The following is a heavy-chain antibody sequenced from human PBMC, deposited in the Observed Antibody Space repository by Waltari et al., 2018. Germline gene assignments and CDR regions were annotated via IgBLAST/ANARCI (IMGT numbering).Heavy chain of an antibody. D-gene: IGHD4-4*01. CDR2: IYSGGNT. J-gene: IGHJ4*02. CDR3: ARSHNRGVTPFDQ. V-gene: IGHV3-53*02. CDR1: GFTVSSNY. Sequence: EVQLVETGGGLIQPGGSLRLSCAASGFTVSSNYMNWVRQAPGKGLEWVSVIYSGGNTNYADSVKGRFTISRDNSKNTLYLQMNSLRAEDTAVYYCARSHNRGVTPFDQWGQGTLVTVSS.